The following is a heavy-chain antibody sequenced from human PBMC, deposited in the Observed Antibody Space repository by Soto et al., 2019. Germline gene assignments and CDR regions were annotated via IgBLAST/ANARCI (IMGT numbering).Heavy chain of an antibody. D-gene: IGHD3-10*01. J-gene: IGHJ4*02. Sequence: GASVKVSCKGSGYTLTELSMHWVRQAPGKGLEWMGGFDPEDGETIYAQKFQGRVTMTEDTSTDTAYLQWSSLKASDTAMYYCARSWFGELLSAFDYWGQGTLVTVSS. V-gene: IGHV1-24*01. CDR3: ARSWFGELLSAFDY. CDR2: FDPEDGET. CDR1: GYTLTELS.